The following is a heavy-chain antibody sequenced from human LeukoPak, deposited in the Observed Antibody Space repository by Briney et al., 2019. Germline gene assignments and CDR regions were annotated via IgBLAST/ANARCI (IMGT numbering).Heavy chain of an antibody. J-gene: IGHJ3*02. CDR2: IYSGGST. Sequence: GGSLRLSCAASGFTVSSSYMSWVRQAPGKGLEWVSVIYSGGSTYYADSVKGRFTISRDNSKNTLYLQMNSLRAEDTAVYYCASPGIVGATPKGDAFDIWGQGTMVTVSS. D-gene: IGHD1-26*01. CDR3: ASPGIVGATPKGDAFDI. V-gene: IGHV3-53*01. CDR1: GFTVSSSY.